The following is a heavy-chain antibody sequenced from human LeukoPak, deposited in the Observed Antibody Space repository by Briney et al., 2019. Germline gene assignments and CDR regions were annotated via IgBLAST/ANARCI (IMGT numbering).Heavy chain of an antibody. D-gene: IGHD1-26*01. V-gene: IGHV3-7*05. CDR1: GFSFSGHW. J-gene: IGHJ4*02. CDR2: IKADGSEK. Sequence: QPGGSLRLSCAASGFSFSGHWMNWVRQPPGKGLEWVANIKADGSEKYCVDSVKGRFTISRDDAKRTVDLQMDNLRAEDTAIYYCAYRNNFEYWGQGALVTVSS. CDR3: AYRNNFEY.